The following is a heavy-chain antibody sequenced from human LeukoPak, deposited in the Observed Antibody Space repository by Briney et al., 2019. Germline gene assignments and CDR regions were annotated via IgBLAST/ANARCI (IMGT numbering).Heavy chain of an antibody. V-gene: IGHV3-7*01. Sequence: PGGSLRLSCAASGFTFSSYWMSWVRQAPGKGLEWVANIKQDGSEKYYVDSVKGRFTISRDNAKNSLYLQMNSLRAEDTAVYYCARAAYYYGSGKFDPWGQGTLVTVSS. J-gene: IGHJ5*02. CDR3: ARAAYYYGSGKFDP. CDR2: IKQDGSEK. D-gene: IGHD3-10*01. CDR1: GFTFSSYW.